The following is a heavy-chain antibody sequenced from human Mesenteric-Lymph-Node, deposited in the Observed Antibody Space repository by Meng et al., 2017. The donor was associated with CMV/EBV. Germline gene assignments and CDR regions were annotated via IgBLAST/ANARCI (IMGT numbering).Heavy chain of an antibody. CDR1: GFTFSSYA. CDR2: ISGSGGST. Sequence: GESLKISCVASGFTFSSYAMSWVRQAPGKGLEWVSAISGSGGSTYYADSVKGRFTISRDNSKNTLYLQMNSLRAEDTAVYYCAKDDALPSPGDYWGQGTLVTVSS. D-gene: IGHD2-2*01. J-gene: IGHJ4*02. CDR3: AKDDALPSPGDY. V-gene: IGHV3-23*01.